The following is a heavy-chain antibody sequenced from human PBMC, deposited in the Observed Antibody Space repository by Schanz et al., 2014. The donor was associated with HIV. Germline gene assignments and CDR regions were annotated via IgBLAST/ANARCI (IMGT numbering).Heavy chain of an antibody. V-gene: IGHV1-8*01. D-gene: IGHD5-18*01. CDR2: MNPNSGNT. Sequence: QVLLVQSGAEVKKPGASVKVSCKASGYTFTSYDINWVRQATGQGLEWMGWMNPNSGNTGYAQKFQGRVTMTRKTSISTAYMELSSLRSDDTAVYYCAREYSTWDRHFDYWGQGTLVTVSP. J-gene: IGHJ4*02. CDR3: AREYSTWDRHFDY. CDR1: GYTFTSYD.